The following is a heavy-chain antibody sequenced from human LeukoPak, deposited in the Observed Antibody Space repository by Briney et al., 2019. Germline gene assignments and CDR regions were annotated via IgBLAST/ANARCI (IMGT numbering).Heavy chain of an antibody. Sequence: PSETLSLTCTVSGFSISSGSYYWSWLRQPAGKGLEWIGRIYTSGSTNYNPSLKSRVTISVDTSKNQFSLTLSSVTAAATAVYSCARDRTDYGDYPGWSLDLWGRGTLVTVSS. J-gene: IGHJ2*01. CDR3: ARDRTDYGDYPGWSLDL. D-gene: IGHD4-17*01. CDR1: GFSISSGSYY. CDR2: IYTSGST. V-gene: IGHV4-61*02.